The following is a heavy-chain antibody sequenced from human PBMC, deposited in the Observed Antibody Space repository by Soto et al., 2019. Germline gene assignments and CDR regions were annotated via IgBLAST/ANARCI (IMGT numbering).Heavy chain of an antibody. CDR2: ICAGLAET. Sequence: PGESLKISCPGSGYTFINDWIGWVRQRPGKGGGGLGIICAGLAETRYSPSFRGHVSISVDKTTNTAYLQWHSLKASDTAMGYCASPLFKSGDFGSFSYWGQGTLVTVSS. J-gene: IGHJ4*02. CDR3: ASPLFKSGDFGSFSY. D-gene: IGHD3-10*01. CDR1: GYTFINDW. V-gene: IGHV5-51*01.